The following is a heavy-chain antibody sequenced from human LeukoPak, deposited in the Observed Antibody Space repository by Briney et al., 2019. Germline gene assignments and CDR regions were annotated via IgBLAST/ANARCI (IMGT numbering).Heavy chain of an antibody. CDR3: STDYYGSGRPGFGY. CDR1: GFTFSKAW. V-gene: IGHV3-15*07. D-gene: IGHD3-10*01. Sequence: GGSLRLSCAASGFTFSKAWMNWVRQAPGKGLEWVGRIKSKTDGGTIDHAAPEKGRFTISRGDSKNMMYLQMNSLKTEDTAVYYCSTDYYGSGRPGFGYWGQGSLVTVSS. CDR2: IKSKTDGGTI. J-gene: IGHJ4*02.